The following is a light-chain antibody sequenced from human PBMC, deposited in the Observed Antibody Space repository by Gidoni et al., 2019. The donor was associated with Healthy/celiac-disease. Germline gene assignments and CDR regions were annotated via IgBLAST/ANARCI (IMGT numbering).Light chain of an antibody. CDR1: SSDVGGYNY. Sequence: QSALTQPASVSGDPGQSITISCTGTSSDVGGYNYVSWYQQHPGKAPKLMIYEVSNRPSGVSNRFSGSKSGNTASLTISVLQAEDEADYYCSSYTSSSTLVFGGGTKLTVL. CDR3: SSYTSSSTLV. V-gene: IGLV2-14*01. CDR2: EVS. J-gene: IGLJ2*01.